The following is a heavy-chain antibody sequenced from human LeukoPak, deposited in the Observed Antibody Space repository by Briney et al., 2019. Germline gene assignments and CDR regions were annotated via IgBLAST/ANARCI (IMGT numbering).Heavy chain of an antibody. CDR1: GYTFTSYA. CDR3: ARDDHGDGSGSYYGMDV. V-gene: IGHV1-69*06. CDR2: IIPIFGTA. J-gene: IGHJ6*04. D-gene: IGHD3-10*01. Sequence: ASVKVSCKASGYTFTSYAMHWVRQAPGQRLEWMEGIIPIFGTANYAQKFQGRVTITADRSTSTAYMELSSLRSEDTAVYYCARDDHGDGSGSYYGMDVWGKGTTVTVSS.